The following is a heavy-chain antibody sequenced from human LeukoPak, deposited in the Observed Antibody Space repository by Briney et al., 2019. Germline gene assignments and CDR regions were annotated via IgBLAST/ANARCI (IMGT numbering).Heavy chain of an antibody. Sequence: SQTLSLTCAISGDSVSSNSAAWNWIRQSPSRGLEWQGRTYYRSKWYNDYAVSVKSRITINPDTSKNQFSLQLNSVTPEDTAVYYCAGYGSGSYYGYDAFDIWGQGTMVTVSS. CDR1: GDSVSSNSAA. J-gene: IGHJ3*02. CDR3: AGYGSGSYYGYDAFDI. D-gene: IGHD3-10*01. CDR2: TYYRSKWYN. V-gene: IGHV6-1*01.